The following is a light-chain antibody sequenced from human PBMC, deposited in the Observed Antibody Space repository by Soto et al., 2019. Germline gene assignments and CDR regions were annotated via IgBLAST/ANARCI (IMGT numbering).Light chain of an antibody. J-gene: IGLJ1*01. CDR3: CSYAGSRTFV. Sequence: QSVLTQPASVSGSPGQSITLSCTGTSSDLGSYNLVSWYQQHPGKAPKLMIYEGSKRPSGVSYRFSGSKSANTASLTISGLQTEDEADYYCCSYAGSRTFVLGTGTKVTVL. V-gene: IGLV2-23*01. CDR1: SSDLGSYNL. CDR2: EGS.